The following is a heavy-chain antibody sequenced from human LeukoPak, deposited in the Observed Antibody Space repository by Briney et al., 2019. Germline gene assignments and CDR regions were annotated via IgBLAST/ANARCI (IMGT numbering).Heavy chain of an antibody. V-gene: IGHV3-13*01. CDR3: ATGRSRGWSYAFDI. CDR1: GLTFSSHD. J-gene: IGHJ3*02. Sequence: PGGSLRLSCAASGLTFSSHDMHWVRQVTGKGLEWVPAIGTLADTFYSDSVKGRFTISRENAKNSFYLQMNGLRAGDTAVYYCATGRSRGWSYAFDIWGRGTVVTVSS. D-gene: IGHD6-19*01. CDR2: IGTLADT.